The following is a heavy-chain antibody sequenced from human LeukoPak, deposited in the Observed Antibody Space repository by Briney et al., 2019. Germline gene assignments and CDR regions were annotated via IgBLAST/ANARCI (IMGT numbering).Heavy chain of an antibody. Sequence: GGSLRLSCAASGFTFSRYWMTWVRQAPGKGLEWVANIKEDGSKKSYVDSVKGRFTISRDNAKNSLYLQMNSLRAEDTAVYYCATPLDYYDRSGYHQGGDWGQGTLVTVSS. CDR1: GFTFSRYW. V-gene: IGHV3-7*03. J-gene: IGHJ4*02. D-gene: IGHD3-22*01. CDR2: IKEDGSKK. CDR3: ATPLDYYDRSGYHQGGD.